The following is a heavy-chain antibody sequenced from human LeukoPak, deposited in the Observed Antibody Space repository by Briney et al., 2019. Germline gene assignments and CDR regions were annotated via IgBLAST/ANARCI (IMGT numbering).Heavy chain of an antibody. CDR1: GGSISNYY. CDR3: ARVLAAAGNNWFDP. V-gene: IGHV4-59*12. CDR2: MYYTGNT. Sequence: ASETLSLTCTVSGGSISNYYWNWIRQPPGKGLEWIAYMYYTGNTYYNPSLKSRVTISVDTSKNQFSLKLSSVTAADTAMYYCARVLAAAGNNWFDPWGQGTLVTVSS. D-gene: IGHD6-13*01. J-gene: IGHJ5*02.